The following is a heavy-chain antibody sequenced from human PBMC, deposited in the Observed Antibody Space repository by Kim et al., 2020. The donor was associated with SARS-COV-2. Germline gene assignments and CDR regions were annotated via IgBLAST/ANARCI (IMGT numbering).Heavy chain of an antibody. D-gene: IGHD3-22*01. CDR2: IDPSDSYT. CDR3: ASLTYDSPPGWYFDL. CDR1: GYSFTSYW. V-gene: IGHV5-10-1*01. Sequence: GESLKISCKGSGYSFTSYWISWVRQMPGKGLEWMGRIDPSDSYTNYSPSFQGHVTISADKYISTAYLQWSSLKASDTAMYYCASLTYDSPPGWYFDLWGRGTLVTVSS. J-gene: IGHJ2*01.